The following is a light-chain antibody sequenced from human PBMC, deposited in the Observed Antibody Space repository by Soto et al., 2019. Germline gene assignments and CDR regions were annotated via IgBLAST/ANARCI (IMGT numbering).Light chain of an antibody. CDR1: QGISNY. V-gene: IGKV1-27*01. Sequence: DIQMTQSPSSLSASVGDRITITCQTSQGISNYLAWYQQKSGEVPKLLVYLASTLRSGVPSRFSGSRSGTDFTLTISSLQPEDVAIYYCQKYNSAPLFGGGTKVEI. CDR2: LAS. CDR3: QKYNSAPL. J-gene: IGKJ4*01.